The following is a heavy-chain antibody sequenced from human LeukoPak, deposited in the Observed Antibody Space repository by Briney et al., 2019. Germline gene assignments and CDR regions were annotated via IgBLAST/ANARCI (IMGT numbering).Heavy chain of an antibody. Sequence: SETLSLTCTVSGGSISSYYWSWIRQPPGKGLEWIGYIYYTGSTNYNPSLKSRVTISVETSKNQFSLKLSSVTAADTAVYYCARGGYSSSWYNFEYWGQGTLVTVSS. CDR1: GGSISSYY. D-gene: IGHD6-13*01. V-gene: IGHV4-59*01. J-gene: IGHJ4*02. CDR3: ARGGYSSSWYNFEY. CDR2: IYYTGST.